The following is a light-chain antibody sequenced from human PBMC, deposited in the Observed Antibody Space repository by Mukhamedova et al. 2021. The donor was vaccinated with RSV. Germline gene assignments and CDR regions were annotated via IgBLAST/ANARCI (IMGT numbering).Light chain of an antibody. CDR1: SSDVGGYNY. CDR3: NSHGGSNRFYV. J-gene: IGLJ1*01. Sequence: ISCTGTSSDVGGYNYVSWYQQHPGKAPKLIIYEVTKRPSGVPDRFSGSKSGNTASLIVSGLQAEDEADYYCNSHGGSNRFYVYGT. V-gene: IGLV2-8*01. CDR2: EVT.